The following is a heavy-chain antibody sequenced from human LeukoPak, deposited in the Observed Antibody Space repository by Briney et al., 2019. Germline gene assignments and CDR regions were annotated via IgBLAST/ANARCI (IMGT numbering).Heavy chain of an antibody. D-gene: IGHD5-12*01. CDR2: INHSGST. J-gene: IGHJ4*02. Sequence: SETLSLTCAVYGGSFSGYYWSWIRQPPGKGLEWIGEINHSGSTNYNPSLKSRVTISVDTSKNQFSLKLSSVTAADTAVYYCARRGYSGYVWGQGTLVTASS. V-gene: IGHV4-34*01. CDR1: GGSFSGYY. CDR3: ARRGYSGYV.